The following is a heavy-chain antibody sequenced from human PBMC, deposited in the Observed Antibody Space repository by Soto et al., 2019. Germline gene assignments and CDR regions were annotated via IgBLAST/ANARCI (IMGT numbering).Heavy chain of an antibody. CDR3: ARVFSSGSGWMYYFDF. CDR1: SDSIAGKNW. Sequence: QVQLQESGPGLVKPSETLSLTCTVPSDSIAGKNWWCWVRQPPGLGLEWIGEVFHTGGTIYNPSLKSRVTMEVDKSKNQFSLKLISATAADTAVYYCARVFSSGSGWMYYFDFWGQGTLVSVSS. CDR2: VFHTGGT. J-gene: IGHJ4*02. V-gene: IGHV4-4*02. D-gene: IGHD6-19*01.